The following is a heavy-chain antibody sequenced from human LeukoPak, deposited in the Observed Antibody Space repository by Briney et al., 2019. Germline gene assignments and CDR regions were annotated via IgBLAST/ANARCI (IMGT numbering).Heavy chain of an antibody. CDR1: GLTFSSYA. CDR3: ARGGGLGVVVRTAKTFDI. CDR2: ISCDGNNK. V-gene: IGHV3-30-3*01. J-gene: IGHJ3*02. D-gene: IGHD3-22*01. Sequence: GRSLRLSCAASGLTFSSYAMHWVRQAPGKGLEWVAVISCDGNNKYYADSVKGRFTISRDNSKNTLYLQMNSLRAEDTAVYYCARGGGLGVVVRTAKTFDIWGQGTMVTVSS.